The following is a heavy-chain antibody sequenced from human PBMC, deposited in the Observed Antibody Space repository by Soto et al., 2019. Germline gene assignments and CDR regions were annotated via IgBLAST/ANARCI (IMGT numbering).Heavy chain of an antibody. CDR2: IYHTGST. D-gene: IGHD3-22*01. Sequence: QVQLQESGPGLVKPSQTLFLTCTVSGDSLSSGDCFWSWVRQTPGRGLEWLGYIYHTGSTYHNPSIKSRITISVDPAKNQFDLTLRSVTAADTAVYYCARAAVSHDSRGYWSPLDFWGQGTQVIVSA. J-gene: IGHJ4*02. CDR1: GDSLSSGDCF. V-gene: IGHV4-30-4*01. CDR3: ARAAVSHDSRGYWSPLDF.